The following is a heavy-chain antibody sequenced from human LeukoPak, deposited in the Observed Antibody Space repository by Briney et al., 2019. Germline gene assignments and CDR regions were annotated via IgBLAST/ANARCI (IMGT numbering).Heavy chain of an antibody. J-gene: IGHJ4*02. CDR3: ARETGYFSY. CDR2: TYYRSKWSN. D-gene: IGHD1-14*01. Sequence: SQTLSLTCAISGDSVSGHSAAWHWFRQSPSRGLEWLGRTYYRSKWSNDYAVSVKSRITINPDTSKNQFSLQLNSVTPEDTAVYYCARETGYFSYWGLGTLVTVSS. CDR1: GDSVSGHSAA. V-gene: IGHV6-1*01.